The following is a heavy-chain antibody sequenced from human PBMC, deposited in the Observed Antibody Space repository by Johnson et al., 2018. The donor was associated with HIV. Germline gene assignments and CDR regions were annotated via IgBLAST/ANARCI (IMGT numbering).Heavy chain of an antibody. V-gene: IGHV3-23*04. J-gene: IGHJ3*02. CDR2: ISASGASA. Sequence: DVQVVESGGGLIQPGGSLRLSCASSGFTFSSFTMSWVRQAPGKGLQWISAISASGASAFYADSVKGRFTMSRDNSQDTLYLQMNSLTVQDTAIYYCARDLRLGAIDAFDNWGRGTMVTASS. CDR1: GFTFSSFT. D-gene: IGHD1-26*01. CDR3: ARDLRLGAIDAFDN.